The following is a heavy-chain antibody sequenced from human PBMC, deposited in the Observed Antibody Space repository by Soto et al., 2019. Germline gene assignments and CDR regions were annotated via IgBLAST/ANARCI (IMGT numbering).Heavy chain of an antibody. V-gene: IGHV1-3*01. CDR3: AREPLAHSYFDF. J-gene: IGHJ4*02. CDR1: GYTFTSYA. CDR2: INAGNGNT. Sequence: GASVKVSCKASGYTFTSYAMHWVRQAPGQRLEWMGWINAGNGNTKYSQKFQGRVTITRDTSAGTAYMELSSLRSEDTAAYFCAREPLAHSYFDFWGQGILVTVSS.